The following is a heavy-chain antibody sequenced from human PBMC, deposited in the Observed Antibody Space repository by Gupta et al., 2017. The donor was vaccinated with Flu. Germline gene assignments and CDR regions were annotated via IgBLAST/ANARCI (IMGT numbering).Heavy chain of an antibody. D-gene: IGHD6-19*01. Sequence: EVQLVESGGGMVKPGGSLRLSCAASGSTFSSYSMNWVRQAPGKGLDWVSAISSSSTYIKYADSVKGRFTISRDNAKNALYLQMHRLRAEDTAVSYGARVQGTEYGSSYYDHWGQGTLVTVSS. CDR3: ARVQGTEYGSSYYDH. CDR1: GSTFSSYS. J-gene: IGHJ4*02. CDR2: ISSSSTYI. V-gene: IGHV3-21*01.